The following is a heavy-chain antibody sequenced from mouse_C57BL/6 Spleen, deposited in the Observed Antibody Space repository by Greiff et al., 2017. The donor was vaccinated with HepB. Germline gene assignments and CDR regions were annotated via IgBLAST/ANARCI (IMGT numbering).Heavy chain of an antibody. Sequence: EVMLVESGGGLVKPGGSLKLSCAASGFTFSDYGMHWVRQAPEKGLEWVAYISSGSSTIYYADTVKGRFTISRDNAKNTLVLQMTSLRSEDTAMYYCANDLPYAMDYWGQGTSVTVSS. J-gene: IGHJ4*01. D-gene: IGHD5-1*01. CDR2: ISSGSSTI. V-gene: IGHV5-17*01. CDR3: ANDLPYAMDY. CDR1: GFTFSDYG.